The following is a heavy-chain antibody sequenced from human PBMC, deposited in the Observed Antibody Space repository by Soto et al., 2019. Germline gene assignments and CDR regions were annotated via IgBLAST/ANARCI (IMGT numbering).Heavy chain of an antibody. Sequence: GASVKVSCKASGYIFTNNDVSWVRQATGQGLEWMGWVNPGSGDTGYAQKFQGRVTMTRDISTATAYMELSSLRSDDTAICYCARMATFGSLNWFDPWGQGTLVTVSS. CDR3: ARMATFGSLNWFDP. CDR2: VNPGSGDT. V-gene: IGHV1-8*01. J-gene: IGHJ5*02. D-gene: IGHD3-16*01. CDR1: GYIFTNND.